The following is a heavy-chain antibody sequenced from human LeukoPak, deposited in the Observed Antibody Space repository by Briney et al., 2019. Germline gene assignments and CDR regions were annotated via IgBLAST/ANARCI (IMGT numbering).Heavy chain of an antibody. D-gene: IGHD3-10*01. CDR2: IYCSGST. V-gene: IGHV4-59*01. CDR1: GGSISSYY. CDR3: ARGSGSYIDY. Sequence: SETLSLTCTVSGGSISSYYWSWIRQPPGKGLEWIGYIYCSGSTNYNPSLKSRVTISVDTSKNQFSLKLSSVTAADTAVYYCARGSGSYIDYWGQGTLVTVST. J-gene: IGHJ4*02.